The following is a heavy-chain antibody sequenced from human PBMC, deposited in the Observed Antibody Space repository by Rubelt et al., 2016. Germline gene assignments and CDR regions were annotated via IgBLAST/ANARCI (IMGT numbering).Heavy chain of an antibody. CDR1: GGSLSTNY. V-gene: IGHV4-59*12. J-gene: IGHJ3*01. Sequence: VQLQESGPGVVTPSETLSLTCSVSGGSLSTNYWSWIRQPPGKGLEWIGYIYFGGRTNYSPSLKSRVTISEDTSKNQFSRKLTAVTAADTAVDYCVTTENFYGFDVWGQGTMVIVSS. D-gene: IGHD1-1*01. CDR2: IYFGGRT. CDR3: VTTENFYGFDV.